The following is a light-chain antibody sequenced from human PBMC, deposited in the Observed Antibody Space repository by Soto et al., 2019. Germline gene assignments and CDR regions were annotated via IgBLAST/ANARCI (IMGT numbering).Light chain of an antibody. CDR1: QSLSSW. CDR2: KAS. Sequence: DIQMTQSPSTLSASVGDRVTITCRASQSLSSWLAWYQQKPGKAPKSLIYKASSLESGVPSRFSGSVSGTEFTLTISSLQPYDFATYYCQQYLSYPITFGQGIRLEIK. V-gene: IGKV1-5*03. J-gene: IGKJ5*01. CDR3: QQYLSYPIT.